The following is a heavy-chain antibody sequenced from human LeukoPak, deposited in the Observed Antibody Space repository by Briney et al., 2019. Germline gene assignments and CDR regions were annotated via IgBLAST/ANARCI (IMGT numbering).Heavy chain of an antibody. Sequence: GESLKISCKGSGYSFTSYWIGWVRQMPGKGLEWMGIIYPGDSDTRCSPSFQGQDTISADKSISTAYLQWSSLKASDTAMYYCARPFTYYYDSSGYGHAFDIWGQGTMVTVSS. CDR1: GYSFTSYW. D-gene: IGHD3-22*01. CDR3: ARPFTYYYDSSGYGHAFDI. J-gene: IGHJ3*02. V-gene: IGHV5-51*01. CDR2: IYPGDSDT.